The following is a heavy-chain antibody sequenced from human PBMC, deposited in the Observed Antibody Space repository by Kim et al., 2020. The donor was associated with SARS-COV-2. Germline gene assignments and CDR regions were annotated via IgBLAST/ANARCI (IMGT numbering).Heavy chain of an antibody. D-gene: IGHD6-6*01. V-gene: IGHV3-33*01. J-gene: IGHJ4*02. CDR1: GFTFSSYG. CDR3: ARDGQLGRNFDY. CDR2: IWYDGSNK. Sequence: GGSLRLSCAASGFTFSSYGMHWVRQAPGKGLEWVAVIWYDGSNKYYADSVKGRFTISRDNSKNTLYLQMNSLRAEDTAVYYCARDGQLGRNFDYWGQGTLVTVSS.